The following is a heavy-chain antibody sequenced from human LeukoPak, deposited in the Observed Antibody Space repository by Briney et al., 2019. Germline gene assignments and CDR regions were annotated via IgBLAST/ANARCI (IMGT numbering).Heavy chain of an antibody. Sequence: SGGSLRLSCAASGFTFSSYAMSWVRQAPGKGLEWVSAIVGGGDTTFYAVSVKGRFTISRDNFRNTVYLQMNSLRGEDTPVYYCAKARLSTGWAYNDYWGQGILVRVSS. V-gene: IGHV3-23*01. D-gene: IGHD6-19*01. CDR3: AKARLSTGWAYNDY. CDR2: IVGGGDTT. J-gene: IGHJ4*02. CDR1: GFTFSSYA.